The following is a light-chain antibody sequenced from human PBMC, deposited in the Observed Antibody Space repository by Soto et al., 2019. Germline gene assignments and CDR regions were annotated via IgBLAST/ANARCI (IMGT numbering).Light chain of an antibody. Sequence: DIQMTQSPSTLSASVGDRVTITCRASQNINRWLAWYQHKPGKAPKVLIYDASSLESGVPSSFSGSGSGTEFTLNISSLQPDDFATYYCQHYNTYPWTFGQGTKVEIK. CDR3: QHYNTYPWT. CDR1: QNINRW. J-gene: IGKJ1*01. V-gene: IGKV1-5*01. CDR2: DAS.